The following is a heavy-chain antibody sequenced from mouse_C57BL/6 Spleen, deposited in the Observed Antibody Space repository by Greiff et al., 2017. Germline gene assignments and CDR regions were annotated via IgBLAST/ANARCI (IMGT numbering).Heavy chain of an antibody. CDR3: ARSTGAPGY. J-gene: IGHJ3*01. V-gene: IGHV1-69*02. Sequence: QVQLQQPGAELVKPGASVKLSCTASGYTFTSYWMHWVKQRPGQGLEWIGEIDPADGDTKYNPKFKGKATMTADTSSSTAYLQLSSLTSEDSAVYYCARSTGAPGYWGQGTMVTVSA. CDR1: GYTFTSYW. D-gene: IGHD3-1*01. CDR2: IDPADGDT.